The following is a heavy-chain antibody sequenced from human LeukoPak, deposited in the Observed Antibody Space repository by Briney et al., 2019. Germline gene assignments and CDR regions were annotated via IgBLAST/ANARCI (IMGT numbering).Heavy chain of an antibody. CDR1: GGSLSSYY. CDR3: ARTDSGSYPIDY. V-gene: IGHV4-59*12. J-gene: IGHJ4*02. Sequence: SETLSLTCTVSGGSLSSYYWSWIRQPPGKGLEWIGYIYHSGSTNYNPSLKSRVTISVDTSKNQFSLKLSSVTAADTAVYYCARTDSGSYPIDYWGQGTLVTVSS. CDR2: IYHSGST. D-gene: IGHD1-26*01.